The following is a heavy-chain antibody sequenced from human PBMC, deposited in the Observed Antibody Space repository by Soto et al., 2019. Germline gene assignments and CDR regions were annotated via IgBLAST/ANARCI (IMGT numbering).Heavy chain of an antibody. CDR1: GFTFSISD. V-gene: IGHV3-13*01. J-gene: IGHJ4*02. CDR3: ARARYGGYYDY. Sequence: GGTLRISFAASGFTFSISDMHWVRQVTGNDLEWVSAIGTAGDTYYPGSVKGRFTISRENAKNSLYLQMNNLRAGDTAVYYCARARYGGYYDYWGQGT. CDR2: IGTAGDT. D-gene: IGHD1-26*01.